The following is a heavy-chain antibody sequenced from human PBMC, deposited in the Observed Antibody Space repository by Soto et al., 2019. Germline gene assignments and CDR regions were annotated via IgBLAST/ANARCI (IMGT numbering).Heavy chain of an antibody. Sequence: QVPLVQSGAEVKKPGASVKVSCKASGYTFTSYGISWVRQAPGQGLEWMGWISAYNGNTNYAQKLQGRVTMTTDTSTSTAYMELRSMRSDDTAVYYCARGPFGRYFDWLGLDVWGQGTTVTVSS. CDR2: ISAYNGNT. J-gene: IGHJ6*02. CDR1: GYTFTSYG. CDR3: ARGPFGRYFDWLGLDV. D-gene: IGHD3-9*01. V-gene: IGHV1-18*01.